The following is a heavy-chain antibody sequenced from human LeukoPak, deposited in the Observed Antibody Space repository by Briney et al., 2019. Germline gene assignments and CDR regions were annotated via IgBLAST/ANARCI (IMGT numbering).Heavy chain of an antibody. CDR3: TKSGAPDPY. V-gene: IGHV3-53*01. Sequence: GGSLRLSCAASGFTVSTNDMSWVRQAPGKGLEWVSDLYSGGSTSYADSVKGRFTISRDNSKNTLYHQMNSLRAGDTAVYYCTKSGAPDPYWGQGTMVTVSS. CDR1: GFTVSTND. CDR2: LYSGGST. J-gene: IGHJ3*01. D-gene: IGHD1-26*01.